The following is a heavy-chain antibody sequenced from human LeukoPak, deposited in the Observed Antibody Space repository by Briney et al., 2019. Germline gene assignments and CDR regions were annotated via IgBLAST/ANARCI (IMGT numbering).Heavy chain of an antibody. CDR3: ARHFRSNEDYGPPDY. D-gene: IGHD4/OR15-4a*01. CDR2: IYPGDSDV. Sequence: GESLKISCKGSGYSFTSYWIGWVRQMPGKGLEWMGIIYPGDSDVRYSPSFEGQVSISVDKSSSTAYLQWSSLKASDTAMYYCARHFRSNEDYGPPDYWGQGTLVTVSS. J-gene: IGHJ4*02. V-gene: IGHV5-51*01. CDR1: GYSFTSYW.